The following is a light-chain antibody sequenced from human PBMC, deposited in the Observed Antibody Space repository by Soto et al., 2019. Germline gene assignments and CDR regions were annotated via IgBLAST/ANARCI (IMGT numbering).Light chain of an antibody. CDR1: ETISTN. Sequence: EIVLTQSPATLSVSPGERATLSCRATETISTNLAWFQRKHGQPPRLLIYGSSTRATGVPDRFSGSGSGTEFILIISSLQSEDVALDYCQQHSNWPPAITFGQGTRLEIK. J-gene: IGKJ5*01. CDR2: GSS. CDR3: QQHSNWPPAIT. V-gene: IGKV3-15*01.